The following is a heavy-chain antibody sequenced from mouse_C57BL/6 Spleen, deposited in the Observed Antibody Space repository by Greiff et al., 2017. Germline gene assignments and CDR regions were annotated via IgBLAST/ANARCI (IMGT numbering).Heavy chain of an antibody. V-gene: IGHV2-4*01. CDR3: AKNGYDYDGCFDD. CDR1: GFSLTSYG. J-gene: IGHJ2*01. D-gene: IGHD2-4*01. CDR2: IWSGGST. Sequence: QVHVKQSGPGLVQPSQSLTITCTVSGFSLTSYGVHWVRQPPGKGLEWLGVIWSGGSTDYNAAFISRLSISKDNSKSQVFFKMNSLQADDTAIYYCAKNGYDYDGCFDDWGQGTTLTVSS.